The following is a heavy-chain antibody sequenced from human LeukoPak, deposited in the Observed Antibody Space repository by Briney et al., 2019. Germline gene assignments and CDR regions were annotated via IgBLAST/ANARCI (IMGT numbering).Heavy chain of an antibody. CDR3: ARARREDDAFDI. CDR1: GFTFSSYD. Sequence: PGGSLRLSCAASGFTFSSYDMHWVRQATGKGLEWVSVIGTAGDTYYPGSVKGRFTISRENAKNSLYLQMNSLRAGDTAVYYCARARREDDAFDIWGQGTMVTVSS. J-gene: IGHJ3*02. V-gene: IGHV3-13*04. CDR2: IGTAGDT.